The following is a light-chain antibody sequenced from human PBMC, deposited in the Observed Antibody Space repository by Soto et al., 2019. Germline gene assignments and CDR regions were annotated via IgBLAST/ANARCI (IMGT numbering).Light chain of an antibody. CDR3: SSYSSITTYV. Sequence: QSVLTQPPSVSGSPGQSVAISCTGTSSDVGGSNGVSWYQQPPGTAPKLIIYDVSNRPSGVPDRFSGSKSGNTASLIISGLQAEDEGDYYCSSYSSITTYVFGTRTMHPVL. CDR2: DVS. V-gene: IGLV2-18*02. CDR1: SSDVGGSNG. J-gene: IGLJ1*01.